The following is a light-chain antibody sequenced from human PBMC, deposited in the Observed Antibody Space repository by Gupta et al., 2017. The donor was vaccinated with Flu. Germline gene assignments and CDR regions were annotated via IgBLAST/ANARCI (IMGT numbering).Light chain of an antibody. V-gene: IGLV2-14*01. CDR2: DVN. CDR1: SSDIGGYNS. Sequence: QSALTHPLSVSASPGPSITLSCTATSSDIGGYNSVSWYQQHPGKAPKVMIYDVNNRPSGVSNRFSGSKSGNTASLTVSGLQAEDEADYYCSSYTSSTTLVFGGGTKLTVL. J-gene: IGLJ3*02. CDR3: SSYTSSTTLV.